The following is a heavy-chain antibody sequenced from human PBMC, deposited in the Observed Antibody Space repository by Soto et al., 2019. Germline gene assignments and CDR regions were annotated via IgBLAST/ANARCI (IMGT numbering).Heavy chain of an antibody. CDR1: GFTFSGNT. D-gene: IGHD3-3*02. J-gene: IGHJ6*02. CDR2: ITSSGSYV. V-gene: IGHV3-21*01. CDR3: VKDEGIEAMDV. Sequence: VGSLRLSCVTSGFTFSGNTMNWVRQAPGKGLEWVASITSSGSYVYYADSVKGRFSASRDNAKNSLSLQMDSLRPDDTAIYFCVKDEGIEAMDVWGQGTTVTVSS.